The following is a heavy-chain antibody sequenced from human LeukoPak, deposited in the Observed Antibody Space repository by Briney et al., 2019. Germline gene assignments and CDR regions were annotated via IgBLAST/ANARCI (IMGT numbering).Heavy chain of an antibody. D-gene: IGHD3-16*02. CDR1: GDSISSYY. J-gene: IGHJ3*02. CDR3: ARDGVEGVIASDAFDI. V-gene: IGHV4-59*12. CDR2: IYYSGST. Sequence: PSETLSLTCTVSGDSISSYYWSWIRQPPGKGLEWIGYIYYSGSTNYNPSLKSRVTISVDTSKNQFSLKLGSVTAADTAVYYCARDGVEGVIASDAFDIWGQGTMVTVSS.